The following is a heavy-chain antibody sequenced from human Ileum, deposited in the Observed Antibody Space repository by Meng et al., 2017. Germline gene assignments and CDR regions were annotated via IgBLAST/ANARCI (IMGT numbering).Heavy chain of an antibody. CDR3: TYRLAVSPQDWYFDV. V-gene: IGHV4-61*01. Sequence: QLQLQASGPVPGKPSETLSLTRRVSGGSVSSGSYYWGWIRQSPGKGLEWIGYIYHTGSAHYKSSLWSRVTMSIGTSKNQFSLELKSVTTADTAMYYCTYRLAVSPQDWYFDVWGRGTLVTVSS. D-gene: IGHD6-19*01. CDR2: IYHTGSA. CDR1: GGSVSSGSYY. J-gene: IGHJ2*01.